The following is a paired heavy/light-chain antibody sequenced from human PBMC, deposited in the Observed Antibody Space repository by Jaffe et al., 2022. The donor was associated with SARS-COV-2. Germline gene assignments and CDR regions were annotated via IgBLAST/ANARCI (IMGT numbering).Light chain of an antibody. J-gene: IGLJ3*02. V-gene: IGLV1-51*01. CDR1: SSNIGNNY. Sequence: QSVLTQPPSVSAAPGQKVTISCSGSSSNIGNNYVSWYQQLPGTAPKLLIYDNNKRPSGIPDRFSGSKSGTSATLGITGLQTGDEADYYCGTWDSSLSAEVFGGGTKLTVL. CDR3: GTWDSSLSAEV. CDR2: DNN.
Heavy chain of an antibody. Sequence: QVQLVQSGAEVKKPGSSVKVSCKASGGTFSSYAISWVRQAPGQGLEWMGGIIPIFGTANYAQKFQGRVTITADESTSTAYMELSSLRSEDTAVYYCARRFVVVTAGEYYYYYGMDVWGQGTTVTVSS. CDR3: ARRFVVVTAGEYYYYYGMDV. J-gene: IGHJ6*02. CDR2: IIPIFGTA. D-gene: IGHD2-21*02. CDR1: GGTFSSYA. V-gene: IGHV1-69*01.